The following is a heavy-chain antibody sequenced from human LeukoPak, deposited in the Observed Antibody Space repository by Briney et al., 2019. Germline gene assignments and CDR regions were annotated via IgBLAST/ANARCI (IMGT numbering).Heavy chain of an antibody. CDR3: ARGPSAITMIVASMTGFDY. V-gene: IGHV4-34*01. Sequence: SETLSLTCAVYGGSFRGYYWSWIRQPPGKGVEWIGEINHSGSNNYNPSLKSRVTISVDTSKNQFSLKLSSVTAADTAVYYCARGPSAITMIVASMTGFDYWGQGTLVTVSS. CDR1: GGSFRGYY. J-gene: IGHJ4*02. D-gene: IGHD3-22*01. CDR2: INHSGSN.